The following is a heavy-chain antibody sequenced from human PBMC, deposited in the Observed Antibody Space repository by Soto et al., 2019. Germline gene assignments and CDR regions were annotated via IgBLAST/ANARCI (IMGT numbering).Heavy chain of an antibody. CDR2: IHHSGIS. V-gene: IGHV4-4*02. J-gene: IGHJ4*02. CDR1: GGSISSSNW. D-gene: IGHD2-8*01. CDR3: ARACLNGICYTQGLDL. Sequence: QVQLQESGPGLVKPSGTLSLICGVSGGSISSSNWWSWVRQPPGKGLEWIGEIHHSGISKYNPSLESRLTISLDKSKNHFSLQLTSVTAADTAVYYCARACLNGICYTQGLDLWGQGTLVLVSS.